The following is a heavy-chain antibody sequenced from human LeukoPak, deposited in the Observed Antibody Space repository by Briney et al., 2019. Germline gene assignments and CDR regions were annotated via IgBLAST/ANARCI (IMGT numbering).Heavy chain of an antibody. Sequence: GGSLRLSCAASGFTFSSYAMSWVRQAPGKGLEWVSAISGSGGSTYYADSVKGRFTISRDNSKSTLYLQMNSLRAEDTAVYYCAKDTDYYDSSGYYSWSVWGQGTLVTVSS. CDR3: AKDTDYYDSSGYYSWSV. CDR2: ISGSGGST. D-gene: IGHD3-22*01. V-gene: IGHV3-23*01. J-gene: IGHJ4*02. CDR1: GFTFSSYA.